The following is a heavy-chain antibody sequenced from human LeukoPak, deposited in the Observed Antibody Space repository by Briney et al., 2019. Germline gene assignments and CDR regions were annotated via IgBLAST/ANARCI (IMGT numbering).Heavy chain of an antibody. Sequence: PGGSLRLSCAASRFSFSSYAMNWVRQAPGKGLEWVSAISGSGGSTYYADSVKGRFTISRDNSKNTLYLQMNSLRAEDTAVYYCAKNGRYCSSTSCYEWGQGTLVTVSS. D-gene: IGHD2-2*01. J-gene: IGHJ4*02. CDR3: AKNGRYCSSTSCYE. V-gene: IGHV3-23*01. CDR1: RFSFSSYA. CDR2: ISGSGGST.